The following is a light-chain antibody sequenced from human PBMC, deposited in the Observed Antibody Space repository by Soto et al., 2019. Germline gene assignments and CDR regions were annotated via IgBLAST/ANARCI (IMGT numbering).Light chain of an antibody. CDR1: QSVLYSSNNKNY. CDR2: WAS. CDR3: QQYYSTPLP. V-gene: IGKV4-1*01. J-gene: IGKJ4*01. Sequence: DIVMTQSPDSLAVSLGERATINCKSSQSVLYSSNNKNYLAWYQQKPGQPPKLLIYWASTRESGVHDRFSGSGSGTDFTLTISSLQAEDVAVYYCQQYYSTPLPFGGGTKVEIK.